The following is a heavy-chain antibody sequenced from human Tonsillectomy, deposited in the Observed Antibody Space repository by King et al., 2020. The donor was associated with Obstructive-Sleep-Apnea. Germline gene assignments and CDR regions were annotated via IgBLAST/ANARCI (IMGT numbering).Heavy chain of an antibody. CDR2: IIPIFGTA. V-gene: IGHV1-69*01. D-gene: IGHD5-18*01. Sequence: QLVQSGAEVKKPGSSVKVSCKASGGTFSSYAISWVRQAPGQGLEWMGGIIPIFGTANYAQKFQGRVTITADESTSTAHMELSSLRSEDTAVYYCARDPERRKYSYGTSYWYFDLWGRGTLVTVSS. CDR1: GGTFSSYA. CDR3: ARDPERRKYSYGTSYWYFDL. J-gene: IGHJ2*01.